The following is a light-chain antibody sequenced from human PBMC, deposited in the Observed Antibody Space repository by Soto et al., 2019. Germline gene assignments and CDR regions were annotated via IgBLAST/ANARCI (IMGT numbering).Light chain of an antibody. CDR3: QHYNDYSWT. V-gene: IGKV1-5*03. J-gene: IGKJ1*01. CDR1: QSISIW. CDR2: KTS. Sequence: DLHMTQCPSTLSASVGDRVTITCRASQSISIWLAWYQQKPGKAPNLLIYKTSSLETGVPSRFSGSGSGTEFTLTISSLQPDDFATYYCQHYNDYSWTFGQGTKVEVK.